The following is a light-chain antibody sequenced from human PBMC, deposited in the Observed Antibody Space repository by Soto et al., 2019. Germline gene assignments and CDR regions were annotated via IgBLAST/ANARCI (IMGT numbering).Light chain of an antibody. CDR1: SSDVGGYKY. V-gene: IGLV2-14*01. CDR3: CSYTTSSTWV. J-gene: IGLJ3*02. CDR2: DVS. Sequence: QSPLTQPASVSGSPGQSITISCTGTSSDVGGYKYVSWYQQHPGKAPKLMIYDVSDRPSGVSNRFSGSKSGNTASLTISGLQAEDEADYYCCSYTTSSTWVFGGGTKLTVL.